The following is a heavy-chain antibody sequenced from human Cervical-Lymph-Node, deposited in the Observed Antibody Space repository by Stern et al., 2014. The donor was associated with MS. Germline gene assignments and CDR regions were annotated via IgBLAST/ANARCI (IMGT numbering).Heavy chain of an antibody. CDR1: GFTFDDFA. D-gene: IGHD1-1*01. CDR2: ISWNSGSI. Sequence: EVQLVESGGTLVQPGRSLRLSCATSGFTFDDFAMHWVRQAPGRGLEWVSGISWNSGSIGYADSVQGRFTISRDNAKNSLFLQMNSLRTEDTALYYCAKAQTMWVVPLTSAYNYYGLDVWGQGTTVTVSS. V-gene: IGHV3-9*01. CDR3: AKAQTMWVVPLTSAYNYYGLDV. J-gene: IGHJ6*02.